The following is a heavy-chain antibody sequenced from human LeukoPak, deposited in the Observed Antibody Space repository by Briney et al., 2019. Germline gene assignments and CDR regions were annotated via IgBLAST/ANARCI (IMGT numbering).Heavy chain of an antibody. J-gene: IGHJ4*02. V-gene: IGHV3-23*01. Sequence: GGSLRLSCAASGFTFSSYMMTWVRQAPGKGLEWVSAISDSGRSTYYADSVKGRFTISRDISKSTLYLQMNSLRAEDTALYYCAKGQKWELPLDFWGQGTLVTVSS. CDR2: ISDSGRST. CDR3: AKGQKWELPLDF. D-gene: IGHD1-26*01. CDR1: GFTFSSYM.